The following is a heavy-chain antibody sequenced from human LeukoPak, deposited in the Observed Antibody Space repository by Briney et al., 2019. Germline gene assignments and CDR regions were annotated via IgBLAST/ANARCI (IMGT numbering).Heavy chain of an antibody. Sequence: GESLKISCKGSGYSFTTYWIAWVRQMPGKGLEWMGVIYPGDSDTRYSPSLQGQVTISADKSISTAYLQWSSLKASDTAMYYCAVLTVGAFDYWGQGTLVTVSS. D-gene: IGHD3-10*01. J-gene: IGHJ4*02. CDR1: GYSFTTYW. CDR2: IYPGDSDT. CDR3: AVLTVGAFDY. V-gene: IGHV5-51*01.